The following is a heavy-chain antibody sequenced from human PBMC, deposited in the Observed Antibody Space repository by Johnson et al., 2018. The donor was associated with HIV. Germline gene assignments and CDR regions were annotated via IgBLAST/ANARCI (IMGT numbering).Heavy chain of an antibody. J-gene: IGHJ3*02. CDR2: ISYDGSNK. D-gene: IGHD2-2*01. Sequence: QVQLVESGGGVVQPGRSLRLSCAASGFTFSSYAMHWVRQAPGKGLEWVAVISYDGSNKYYADSVKGRFTISRDNSKNTLYLQMNSLRHDDTAVYYCARGGCLGYCSSTSCAKDAFDIWGQGTMVTVSS. CDR1: GFTFSSYA. CDR3: ARGGCLGYCSSTSCAKDAFDI. V-gene: IGHV3-30*04.